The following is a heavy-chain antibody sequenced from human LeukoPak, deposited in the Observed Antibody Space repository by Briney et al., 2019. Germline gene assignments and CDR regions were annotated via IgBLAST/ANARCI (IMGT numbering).Heavy chain of an antibody. CDR3: AKDRVYYDFWSGYPGSLLDAFDI. D-gene: IGHD3-3*01. V-gene: IGHV3-30*18. CDR2: ISYDGSNK. Sequence: GGSLRLSCAASGFTFSSYDMHWVRQAPGKGLERVAVISYDGSNKYYADSVEGRFTISRDNSKNTLYLQMNSLRAEDTAVYYCAKDRVYYDFWSGYPGSLLDAFDIWGQGTMVTVSS. CDR1: GFTFSSYD. J-gene: IGHJ3*02.